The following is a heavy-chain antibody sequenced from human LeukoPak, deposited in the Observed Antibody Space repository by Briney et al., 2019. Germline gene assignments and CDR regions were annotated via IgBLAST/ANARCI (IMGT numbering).Heavy chain of an antibody. Sequence: SETLSLTCTVSGGSIRSYYWSWIRQSPGKGLEWIGYIYYNGSTNYSPSLKSRVTISVDTSKNQFSLKLASVTAADTAVYYCAREPRSVVTWGSDYWGQGTLVTVSS. J-gene: IGHJ4*02. V-gene: IGHV4-59*01. CDR1: GGSIRSYY. CDR3: AREPRSVVTWGSDY. D-gene: IGHD2-15*01. CDR2: IYYNGST.